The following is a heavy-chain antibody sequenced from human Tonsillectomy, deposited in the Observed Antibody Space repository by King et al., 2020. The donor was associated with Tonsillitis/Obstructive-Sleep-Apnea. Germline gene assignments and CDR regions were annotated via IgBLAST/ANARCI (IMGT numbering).Heavy chain of an antibody. CDR1: GYTFTDYC. Sequence: QLVQSGAEVKKPGASVKVSCTASGYTFTDYCMHWVRQAPGQGLEGMGRINPNSGGTNYAQKFQGRVTMTRDTSISTAYMELSRLRSDDTAVYYCARGFVPTENLDYWGQGTLVTVSS. CDR2: INPNSGGT. J-gene: IGHJ4*02. CDR3: ARGFVPTENLDY. D-gene: IGHD4-17*01. V-gene: IGHV1-2*06.